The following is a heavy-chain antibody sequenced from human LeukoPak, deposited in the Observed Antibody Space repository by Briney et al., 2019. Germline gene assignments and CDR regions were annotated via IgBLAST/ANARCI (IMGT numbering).Heavy chain of an antibody. CDR3: ARDKLVVRGVNDAFDI. D-gene: IGHD3-10*01. Sequence: MPSETLSLTCAVYGGSFSGYYWSWIRQPPGKGLEWIGEINHSGSTNYNPSLKSRVTISVDTSKNQFSLKLSSVTAADTAVYYCARDKLVVRGVNDAFDIWGQGTMVTVSS. J-gene: IGHJ3*02. CDR2: INHSGST. V-gene: IGHV4-34*01. CDR1: GGSFSGYY.